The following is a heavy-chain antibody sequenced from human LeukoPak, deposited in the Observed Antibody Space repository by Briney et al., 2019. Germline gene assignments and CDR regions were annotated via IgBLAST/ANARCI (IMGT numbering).Heavy chain of an antibody. J-gene: IGHJ4*02. CDR3: ATVSMNGEAHYFDS. CDR2: FDPEDGET. D-gene: IGHD3-10*02. CDR1: GYTLTELS. Sequence: ASVKVSCKVSGYTLTELSMHWVRQAPGKGLEWMGGFDPEDGETIYAQKFQGRVTMTEDTSTDTAYMELSSLRSEDTALYYCATVSMNGEAHYFDSWGQGTLVTVSS. V-gene: IGHV1-24*01.